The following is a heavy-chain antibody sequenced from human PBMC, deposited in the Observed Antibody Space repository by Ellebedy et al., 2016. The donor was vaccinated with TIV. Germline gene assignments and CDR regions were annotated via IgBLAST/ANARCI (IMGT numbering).Heavy chain of an antibody. CDR2: ISSSSSYI. Sequence: GESLKISXAASGFTFSRYSMNWVRQAPGKGLEWVSSISSSSSYIYYADSVKGRFTISRDDAKNSLYLQMNSLRAEDTAVYYAYSGGYWGQGTLVTVSS. CDR1: GFTFSRYS. CDR3: YSGGY. D-gene: IGHD1-26*01. J-gene: IGHJ4*02. V-gene: IGHV3-21*01.